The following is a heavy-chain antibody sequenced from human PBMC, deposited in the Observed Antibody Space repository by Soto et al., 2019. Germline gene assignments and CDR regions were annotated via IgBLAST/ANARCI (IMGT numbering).Heavy chain of an antibody. CDR1: GGSISSYY. CDR3: ARTPGRGDSRGNFDY. D-gene: IGHD3-10*01. J-gene: IGHJ4*02. V-gene: IGHV4-59*01. Sequence: LSLTCTVSGGSISSYYWSWIRQPPGKGLEWIGYIYYSGSTNYNPSLKSRVTISVDTSKNQFSLKLSSVTAADTAVYYCARTPGRGDSRGNFDYWGQGTLVTVSS. CDR2: IYYSGST.